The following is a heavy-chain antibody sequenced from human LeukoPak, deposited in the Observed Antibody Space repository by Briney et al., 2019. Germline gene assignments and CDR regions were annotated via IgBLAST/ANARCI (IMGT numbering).Heavy chain of an antibody. D-gene: IGHD3-10*01. CDR3: ARDVNGFNYGSAFDV. CDR2: IYTSRGP. V-gene: IGHV4-61*02. Sequence: SSETLSLTCTVSDGSISSGSYYWSWIRQPAGKGLEWVGRIYTSRGPNYNPSLKSRVTISVDTSKNQFSLKLTSVTAADTAVYYCARDVNGFNYGSAFDVWGQGTMVTVSS. J-gene: IGHJ3*01. CDR1: DGSISSGSYY.